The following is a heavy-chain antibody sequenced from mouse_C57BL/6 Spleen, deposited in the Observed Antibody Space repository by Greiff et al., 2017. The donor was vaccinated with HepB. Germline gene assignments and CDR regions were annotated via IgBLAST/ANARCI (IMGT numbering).Heavy chain of an antibody. CDR1: GFTFTDYY. J-gene: IGHJ3*01. D-gene: IGHD2-5*01. CDR2: IRNKANGYTT. CDR3: ARSYSNLAWFAY. Sequence: EVKVVESGGGLVQPGGSLSLSCAASGFTFTDYYMSWVRQPPGKALEWLGFIRNKANGYTTEYSASVKGRFTISRDNSQSILYLQMNALRAEDSATYYCARSYSNLAWFAYWGQGTLVTVSA. V-gene: IGHV7-3*01.